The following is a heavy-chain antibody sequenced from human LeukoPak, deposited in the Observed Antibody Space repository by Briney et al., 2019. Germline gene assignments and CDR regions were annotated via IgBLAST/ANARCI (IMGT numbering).Heavy chain of an antibody. J-gene: IGHJ1*01. CDR2: IKGDGST. Sequence: GGSLRLSCAASGFTFSSYWMHWVRQAPGKGLVWVSRIKGDGSTNYADSVKGRFTISRDNAKNTVSLQMNSLRAEDTGVYYCARAPSEVGGYYPEYFRHWGQGTLVTVSS. V-gene: IGHV3-74*01. D-gene: IGHD3-22*01. CDR3: ARAPSEVGGYYPEYFRH. CDR1: GFTFSSYW.